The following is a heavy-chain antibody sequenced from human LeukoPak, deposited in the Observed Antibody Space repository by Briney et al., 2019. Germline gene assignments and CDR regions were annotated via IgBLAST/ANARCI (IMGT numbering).Heavy chain of an antibody. CDR2: ISGSGGST. CDR3: AKDRARITMIVVVTNFDY. Sequence: GGSLRLSCAASGFTFSSYAMSWVRQAPGKGLESVSAISGSGGSTYYEDSVKGRFTISRDNSKNTLYLQMNSLRAEDTAVYYCAKDRARITMIVVVTNFDYWGQGTLVTVSS. V-gene: IGHV3-23*01. CDR1: GFTFSSYA. D-gene: IGHD3-22*01. J-gene: IGHJ4*02.